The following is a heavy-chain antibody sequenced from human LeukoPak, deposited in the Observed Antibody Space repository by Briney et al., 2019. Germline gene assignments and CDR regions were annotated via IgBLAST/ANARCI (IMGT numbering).Heavy chain of an antibody. CDR1: GFTFSSYA. D-gene: IGHD2-2*01. V-gene: IGHV3-30-3*01. CDR3: ARGAAGVLGYCSSTSCYNWFDP. CDR2: ISYDGSNK. J-gene: IGHJ5*02. Sequence: GGSLRLCCAASGFTFSSYAMHWVRQAPGKVLEWVAVISYDGSNKYYADSVKGRFTLSRDNSKNTLYLQLTSLGAEDTAVYYCARGAAGVLGYCSSTSCYNWFDPWGQGTLVTVSS.